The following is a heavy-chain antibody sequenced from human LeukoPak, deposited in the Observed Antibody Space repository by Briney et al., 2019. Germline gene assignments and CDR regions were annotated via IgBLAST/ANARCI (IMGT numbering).Heavy chain of an antibody. CDR3: AKDAGYSSSWPYFDY. D-gene: IGHD6-13*01. J-gene: IGHJ4*02. CDR2: ISSSGSTI. V-gene: IGHV3-11*01. CDR1: GFTFSDYY. Sequence: PGGSLRLSCAASGFTFSDYYMSWIRQAPGKGLEWVSYISSSGSTIYYADSVKGRFTISRDNAKNSLYLQMNSLRAEDMALYYCAKDAGYSSSWPYFDYWGQGTLVTVSS.